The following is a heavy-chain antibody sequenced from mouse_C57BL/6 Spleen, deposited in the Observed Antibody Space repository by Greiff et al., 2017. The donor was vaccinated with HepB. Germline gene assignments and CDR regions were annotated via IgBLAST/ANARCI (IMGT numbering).Heavy chain of an antibody. D-gene: IGHD1-1*01. CDR1: GYTFTDYN. CDR2: INPNNGGT. Sequence: EVQLQQSGPELVKPGASVKMSCKASGYTFTDYNMHWVKQSHGKSLEWIGYINPNNGGTSYNQKFKGKATLTVNKSSSTAYMELRSLTSEDSAVYYCATITTVVAPYYAMDDWGQGTSVTVSS. V-gene: IGHV1-22*01. CDR3: ATITTVVAPYYAMDD. J-gene: IGHJ4*01.